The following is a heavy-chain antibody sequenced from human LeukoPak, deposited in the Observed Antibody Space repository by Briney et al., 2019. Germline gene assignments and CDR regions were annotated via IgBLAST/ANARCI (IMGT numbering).Heavy chain of an antibody. CDR2: ISSSGSTI. J-gene: IGHJ4*02. D-gene: IGHD3-22*01. CDR3: ARVSPYDSTAANNDY. CDR1: GFTLTSYD. Sequence: GGSLRLSCAASGFTLTSYDMHWIRQAPGKGLEWVSYISSSGSTIYYANSVKGRFTISRDNAKNSLYLQMNSLRAEDTAVYYCARVSPYDSTAANNDYWGQGTLVIVSS. V-gene: IGHV3-48*03.